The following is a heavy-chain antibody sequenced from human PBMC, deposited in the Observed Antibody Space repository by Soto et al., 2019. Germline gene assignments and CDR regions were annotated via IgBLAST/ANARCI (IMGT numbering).Heavy chain of an antibody. D-gene: IGHD6-6*01. Sequence: SGPTLVNPTQTLTLTCTFSGFSLSTSGMCVSWIRQPPGKALEWLARIDWDDDKYYSTSLKTRLTISKDTSKNQVVLTMTNMDPVDTATYYCARTTYSSSSGYFDYWGQGTLVTVSS. CDR2: IDWDDDK. CDR3: ARTTYSSSSGYFDY. J-gene: IGHJ4*02. CDR1: GFSLSTSGMC. V-gene: IGHV2-70*11.